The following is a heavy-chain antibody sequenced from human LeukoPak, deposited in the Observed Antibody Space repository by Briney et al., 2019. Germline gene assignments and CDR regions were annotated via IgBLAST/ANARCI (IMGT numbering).Heavy chain of an antibody. CDR3: ANIITGTTGDY. J-gene: IGHJ4*02. CDR1: GFTFNSYG. Sequence: GGSLRLSCAASGFTFNSYGMHWVRQAPGKGLEWVAFIRYDGNNKYYADSVKGRFTISRDNSKNTLYLQMNSLRAEDTAVYYCANIITGTTGDYWGQGTLATVSS. D-gene: IGHD1-7*01. V-gene: IGHV3-30*02. CDR2: IRYDGNNK.